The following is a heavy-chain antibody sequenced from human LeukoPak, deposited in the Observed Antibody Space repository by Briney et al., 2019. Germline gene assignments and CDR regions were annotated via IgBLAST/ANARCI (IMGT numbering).Heavy chain of an antibody. D-gene: IGHD3-22*01. CDR2: IWYDGSNK. Sequence: PGRSLRLSCAASGFTFSSYGMHWVRQAPGKGLEWVAVIWYDGSNKYYADSVKGRFTIPRDNSKNTLYLQMNSLRAEDTAVYYCARGDYYDSSGYYWVDYWGQGTLVTVSS. V-gene: IGHV3-33*01. CDR1: GFTFSSYG. J-gene: IGHJ4*02. CDR3: ARGDYYDSSGYYWVDY.